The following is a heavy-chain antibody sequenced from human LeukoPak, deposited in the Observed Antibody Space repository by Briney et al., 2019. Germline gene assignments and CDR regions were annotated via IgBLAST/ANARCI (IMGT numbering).Heavy chain of an antibody. CDR1: GGSISSSNYY. V-gene: IGHV4-61*05. Sequence: PSETLSLTCTVSGGSISSSNYYWGWIRQPPGKGLEWIGYIYYSGSTNFNPSLKSRVTISVDTSKNQFSLKMSSVTAADTAVYFCARGGPPGYYYDYYMDAWGKGTTVTISS. CDR2: IYYSGST. J-gene: IGHJ6*03. CDR3: ARGGPPGYYYDYYMDA.